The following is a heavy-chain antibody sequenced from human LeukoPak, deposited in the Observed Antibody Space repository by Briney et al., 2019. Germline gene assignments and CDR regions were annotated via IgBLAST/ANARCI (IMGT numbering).Heavy chain of an antibody. Sequence: ASVKVSCKVSGYTFTDYYMHWVQQAPGKGLEWMGLVDPEDGETIHAEKFQGRVTITADTSTDTAYMELSSLRSEDTAVYYCATAYGLHYFDYWGQGTLVTVSS. CDR3: ATAYGLHYFDY. D-gene: IGHD4-17*01. CDR2: VDPEDGET. J-gene: IGHJ4*02. CDR1: GYTFTDYY. V-gene: IGHV1-69-2*01.